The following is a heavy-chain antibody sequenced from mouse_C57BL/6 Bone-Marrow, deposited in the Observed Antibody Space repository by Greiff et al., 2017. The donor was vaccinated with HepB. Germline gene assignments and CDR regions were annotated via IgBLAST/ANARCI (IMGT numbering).Heavy chain of an antibody. Sequence: LQQSGAELVRPGASVKLSCTASGFNIKDYYMHWVKQRPEQGLEWIGRIDPEDGDTEYAPKFQGKATMTADTSSNTAYLQLSSLTSEDTAVYYCTTYYYGSSLFDYWGQGTTLTVSS. D-gene: IGHD1-1*01. CDR3: TTYYYGSSLFDY. CDR1: GFNIKDYY. J-gene: IGHJ2*01. CDR2: IDPEDGDT. V-gene: IGHV14-1*01.